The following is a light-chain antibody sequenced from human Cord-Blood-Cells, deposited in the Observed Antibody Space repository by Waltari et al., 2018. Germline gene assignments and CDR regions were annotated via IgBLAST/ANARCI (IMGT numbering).Light chain of an antibody. CDR3: QQSYSTPYT. CDR1: QSISIY. CDR2: AAS. J-gene: IGKJ2*01. Sequence: DIQMTQSRSSLSASVGDRVTITCRASQSISIYLNWYQQKPGKAPKLLIYAASSLQSGVPSRFSGSGSGTAFTLTISSLQPEDFATYYCQQSYSTPYTFGQGTKLEIK. V-gene: IGKV1-39*01.